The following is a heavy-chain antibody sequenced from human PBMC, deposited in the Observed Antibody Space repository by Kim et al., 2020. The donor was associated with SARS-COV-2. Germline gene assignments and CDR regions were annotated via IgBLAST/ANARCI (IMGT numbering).Heavy chain of an antibody. CDR3: ARGGSAWYGYYYYYGMDV. CDR2: IYYSGST. CDR1: GGSIRSYY. J-gene: IGHJ6*02. Sequence: SETLSLTCTVSGGSIRSYYWSWIRQPPGKGLEWIGYIYYSGSTNYNPSLKSRVTISVDTSKNQFSLKLTSVTAADTAVYYCARGGSAWYGYYYYYGMDVWGQGTTVTVSS. V-gene: IGHV4-59*13. D-gene: IGHD6-19*01.